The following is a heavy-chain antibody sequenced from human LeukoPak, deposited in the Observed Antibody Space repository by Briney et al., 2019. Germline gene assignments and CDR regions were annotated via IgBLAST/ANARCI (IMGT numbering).Heavy chain of an antibody. CDR1: GFIFSNYA. V-gene: IGHV3-30-3*01. CDR3: ARVRYDFWRGYGGDAFDI. CDR2: VSFDGSNK. D-gene: IGHD3-3*01. J-gene: IGHJ3*02. Sequence: GGSLRLSCAASGFIFSNYAIHWVRQAPGKGLEWVAVVSFDGSNKYYADSVKGRFTISRDNSKNTLNLQMNSLRAEDTAVYYCARVRYDFWRGYGGDAFDIWGQGTMVTVSS.